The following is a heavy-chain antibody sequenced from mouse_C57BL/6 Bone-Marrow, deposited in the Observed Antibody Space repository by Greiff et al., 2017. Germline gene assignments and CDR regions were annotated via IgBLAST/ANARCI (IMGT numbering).Heavy chain of an antibody. V-gene: IGHV3-6*01. CDR2: ISYDGSN. J-gene: IGHJ3*01. Sequence: EVQLVESGPGLVKPSQSLSLTCSVTGYSITSGYYWNWIRQFPGNKLEWMGYISYDGSNNYNPSLKNRISITRDTSKNQFFLKLNSVTTEDTATYYCASRRGFAYWGQGTLVTVSA. CDR3: ASRRGFAY. CDR1: GYSITSGYY.